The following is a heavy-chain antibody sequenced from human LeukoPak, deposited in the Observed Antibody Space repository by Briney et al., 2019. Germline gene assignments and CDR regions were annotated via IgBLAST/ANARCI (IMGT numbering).Heavy chain of an antibody. D-gene: IGHD6-13*01. V-gene: IGHV3-48*03. J-gene: IGHJ4*02. CDR2: ISSSGSTI. Sequence: GGSLRLSCAASGFTFSSYEMNWVRQAPGKGLEWVSYISSSGSTIYYAGSVKGRFTISRDNSKNTLYLQMNSLRAEDTAVYYCAKAPPYRATEIAAAGQYYFDYWGQGTLVTVSS. CDR3: AKAPPYRATEIAAAGQYYFDY. CDR1: GFTFSSYE.